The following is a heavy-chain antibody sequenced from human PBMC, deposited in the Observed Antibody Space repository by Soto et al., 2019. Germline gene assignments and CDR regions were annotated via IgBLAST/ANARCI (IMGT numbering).Heavy chain of an antibody. CDR2: ISGSGGST. Sequence: GESLKISCAASGFTFSSYAMSWVRQAPGKGLEWVSAISGSGGSTYYADSVKGRFTISRDNSKNTLYLQMNSLRAEDTAVYYCASYSSSWYHAFDIWGQGTMVTVSS. J-gene: IGHJ3*02. V-gene: IGHV3-23*01. CDR3: ASYSSSWYHAFDI. CDR1: GFTFSSYA. D-gene: IGHD6-13*01.